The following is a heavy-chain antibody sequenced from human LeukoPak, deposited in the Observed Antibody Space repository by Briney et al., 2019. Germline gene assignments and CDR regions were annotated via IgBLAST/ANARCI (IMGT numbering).Heavy chain of an antibody. CDR2: IGTAADT. D-gene: IGHD1-7*01. CDR3: ARGPIVGITETKGYFDY. J-gene: IGHJ4*02. CDR1: GFTFCSYD. V-gene: IGHV3-13*01. Sequence: VGSLRLSSAASGFTFCSYDMHCVRHATGRGLESVSSIGTAADTYYPGSVKGRFTISRENTKNSLYLQMNSLRAGDTAVYYCARGPIVGITETKGYFDYWGQGILVTVSS.